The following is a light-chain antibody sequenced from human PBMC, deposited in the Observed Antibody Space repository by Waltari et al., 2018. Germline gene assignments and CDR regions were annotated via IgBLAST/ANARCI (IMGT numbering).Light chain of an antibody. CDR2: EVS. J-gene: IGLJ2*01. CDR1: SSDVGGYNF. V-gene: IGLV2-8*01. Sequence: QSALTQPPSASGSPGQSVTISCTGTSSDVGGYNFVYWYQQHPGNAPILMIYEVSERPTGVPDRFSGSKSGNTASLTVSGLQTEDESDYYCSSYAGSMTLVFGGGTKLTVL. CDR3: SSYAGSMTLV.